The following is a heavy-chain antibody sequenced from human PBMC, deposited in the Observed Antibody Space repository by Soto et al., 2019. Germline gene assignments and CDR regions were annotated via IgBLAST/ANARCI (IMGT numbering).Heavy chain of an antibody. CDR2: IYWDDDK. V-gene: IGHV2-5*02. D-gene: IGHD2-2*01. CDR3: VHRRGAPGHFDS. CDR1: GFSLRTNGVG. J-gene: IGHJ4*02. Sequence: QITLKESGPPLVKPTQTLTLTCTFSGFSLRTNGVGVGWIRQPPGKALEWLALIYWDDDKRYSPSLKSRLTITKDTSKNQVVLTMTNVDPVDTATYYCVHRRGAPGHFDSWGQGTLVTVSS.